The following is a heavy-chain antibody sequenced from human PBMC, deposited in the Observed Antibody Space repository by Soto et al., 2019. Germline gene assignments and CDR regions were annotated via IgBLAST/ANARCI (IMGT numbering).Heavy chain of an antibody. V-gene: IGHV3-23*01. CDR3: AKEAGDYGDYDYY. J-gene: IGHJ4*02. D-gene: IGHD4-17*01. CDR1: GFTFSSYS. Sequence: GGSLRLSRAASGFTFSSYSMNWVRQAPGKGLEWVSSISGSGSYTYYADSVKGRFTISRDNSKNTLYLQMNSLRAEDTAVYYCAKEAGDYGDYDYYWGQGTLVTVSS. CDR2: ISGSGSYT.